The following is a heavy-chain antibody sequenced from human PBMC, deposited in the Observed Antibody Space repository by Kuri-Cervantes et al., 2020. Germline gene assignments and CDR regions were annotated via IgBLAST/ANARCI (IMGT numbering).Heavy chain of an antibody. CDR1: GFTFSSSW. V-gene: IGHV3-52*01. D-gene: IGHD3-10*01. CDR3: ATMPESMVRGVMIVDY. CDR2: IKCDGSEK. Sequence: SLKISCAASGFTFSSSWMHWVCQAPEKGLEWVADIKCDGSEKYYVDSVKGRLTISRDNAKNSLYLQMNSLRAEDTAVYYCATMPESMVRGVMIVDYWGQGTLVTVSS. J-gene: IGHJ4*02.